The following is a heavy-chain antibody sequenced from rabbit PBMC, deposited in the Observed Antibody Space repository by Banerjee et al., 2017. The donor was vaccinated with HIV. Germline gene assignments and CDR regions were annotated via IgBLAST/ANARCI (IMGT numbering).Heavy chain of an antibody. CDR3: ARGDAGSSWGLDL. CDR2: INTSSGNT. CDR1: GFSFNNKYV. J-gene: IGHJ4*01. Sequence: QEQLEESGGDLVKPEGSLTLTCTASGFSFNNKYVMCWVRQAPGKGLEWIACINTSSGNTWYANWVNGRFTISKTSSTTVTLQLNSLTAADTATYFCARGDAGSSWGLDLWGPGTLVTVS. D-gene: IGHD4-2*01. V-gene: IGHV1S45*01.